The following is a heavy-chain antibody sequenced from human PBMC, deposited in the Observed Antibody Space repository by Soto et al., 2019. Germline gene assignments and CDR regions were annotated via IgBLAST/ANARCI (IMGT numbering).Heavy chain of an antibody. J-gene: IGHJ5*02. CDR1: GYSFTSYW. CDR2: IDPSDSYT. Sequence: GESLKISCKGSGYSFTSYWISWVRQMPGKGLEWMGRIDPSDSYTNYSPSFQGHVTISADKSISTAYLQWSSLKASDTARYYCARHSGSGGSKNLLDPWGQGTTVTFSS. V-gene: IGHV5-10-1*01. D-gene: IGHD2-15*01. CDR3: ARHSGSGGSKNLLDP.